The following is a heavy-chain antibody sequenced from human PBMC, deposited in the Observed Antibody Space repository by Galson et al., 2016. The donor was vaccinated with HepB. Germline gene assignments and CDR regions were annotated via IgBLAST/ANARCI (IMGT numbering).Heavy chain of an antibody. Sequence: SLRPSCAASGFIFTTYAMHWVRPAPGKGLEYVSDINKDGSYTYYADTVKGRFTISRDNSKSTVYLQMSSLRADDTAVYYCVKDQGSVSRDLDYWGQGTLVTVSS. V-gene: IGHV3-64D*06. CDR2: INKDGSYT. J-gene: IGHJ4*02. CDR1: GFIFTTYA. D-gene: IGHD2-2*01. CDR3: VKDQGSVSRDLDY.